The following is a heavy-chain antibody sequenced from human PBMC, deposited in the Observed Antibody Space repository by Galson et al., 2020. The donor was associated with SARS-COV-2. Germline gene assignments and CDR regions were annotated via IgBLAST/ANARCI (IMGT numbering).Heavy chain of an antibody. Sequence: GGSLRLSCVASGFTFDDYAMHWVRQAPGKGLEWVSGFSWHTGNIGYADSVRGRFTISRDKAKTSLYLQMDNLRPEDTALYYCATSGKKSSAWATDVWGQVTTVTVSS. D-gene: IGHD6-19*01. J-gene: IGHJ6*02. CDR1: GFTFDDYA. V-gene: IGHV3-9*01. CDR2: FSWHTGNI. CDR3: ATSGKKSSAWATDV.